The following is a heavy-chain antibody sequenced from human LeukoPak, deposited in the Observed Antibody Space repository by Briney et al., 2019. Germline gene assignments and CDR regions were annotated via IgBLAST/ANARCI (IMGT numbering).Heavy chain of an antibody. V-gene: IGHV1-18*01. CDR2: ISAYNGNT. CDR1: GYTFTSYG. Sequence: ASVKVSCKASGYTFTSYGISWVRQAPGQGLEWMGWISAYNGNTNYAQKLQGRVTMTTDTSTSTAYMELRSLRSDDTAVYYCARVRQTRGRAVAILRVFDYWGQGTLVTVSS. J-gene: IGHJ4*02. CDR3: ARVRQTRGRAVAILRVFDY. D-gene: IGHD6-19*01.